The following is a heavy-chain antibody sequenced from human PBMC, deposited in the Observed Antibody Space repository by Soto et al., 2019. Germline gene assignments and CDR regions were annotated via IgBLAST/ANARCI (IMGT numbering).Heavy chain of an antibody. Sequence: QLHLQESGSGLVKPSQTLSLTCAVSGGSISSGGYSWSWIRQPPGKGLNYIGYIYHSGSTYYNPSLKSRVTILVDRTKNQFSLKLSSVTAADTAVYYCARVRSGWGIDYWGQGTLVTVSS. CDR2: IYHSGST. V-gene: IGHV4-30-2*01. J-gene: IGHJ4*02. D-gene: IGHD6-19*01. CDR1: GGSISSGGYS. CDR3: ARVRSGWGIDY.